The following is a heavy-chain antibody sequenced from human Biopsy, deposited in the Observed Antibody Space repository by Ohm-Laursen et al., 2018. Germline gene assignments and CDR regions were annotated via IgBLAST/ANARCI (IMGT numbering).Heavy chain of an antibody. CDR2: INPEGSST. CDR1: AFTFSSYW. Sequence: GSLRLSCAASAFTFSSYWIHWVRQPPGKGLEWVSRINPEGSSTAYADSVQGRFTISRDNAKNILYLQMNSLRADDTAVYYCASAPHCGGGSCYSHYYYGMDVWGQGTTVTVSS. CDR3: ASAPHCGGGSCYSHYYYGMDV. V-gene: IGHV3-74*01. J-gene: IGHJ6*02. D-gene: IGHD2-15*01.